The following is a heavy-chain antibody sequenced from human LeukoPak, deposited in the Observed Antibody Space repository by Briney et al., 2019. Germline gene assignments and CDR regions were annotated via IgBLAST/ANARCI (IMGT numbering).Heavy chain of an antibody. CDR2: ISDDGRSK. CDR1: GFSFVSYG. CDR3: AKSSVYSGYDDDY. Sequence: GSLRLSCAASGFSFVSYGMHWVRQAPGKGLEWVGVISDDGRSKDYADSVKGRFTISRDNSKNTLYLQMNSLRAEDTAVYYCAKSSVYSGYDDDYWGQGTLVTVSS. J-gene: IGHJ4*02. D-gene: IGHD5-12*01. V-gene: IGHV3-30*18.